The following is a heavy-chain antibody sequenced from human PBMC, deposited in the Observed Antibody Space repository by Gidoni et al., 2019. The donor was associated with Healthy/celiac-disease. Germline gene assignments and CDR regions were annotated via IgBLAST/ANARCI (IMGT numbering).Heavy chain of an antibody. V-gene: IGHV3-30*04. CDR3: ARDDQGDAYGDYNPFKRCYYFDY. J-gene: IGHJ4*02. Sequence: QVQLVESGGGVVQPGRSLRLSCAASGFPFSSYAMHWVRQAPGKGLECVAVISYEGSNKYYADSVKGRFTISRDNSKNTLYLQMNSLRAEDTAVYYCARDDQGDAYGDYNPFKRCYYFDYWGQGTLVTVSS. CDR1: GFPFSSYA. D-gene: IGHD4-17*01. CDR2: ISYEGSNK.